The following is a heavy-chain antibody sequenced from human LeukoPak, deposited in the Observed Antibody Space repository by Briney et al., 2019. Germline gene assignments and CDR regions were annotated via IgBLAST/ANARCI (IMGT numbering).Heavy chain of an antibody. Sequence: SETLSLTCTVSGGSISSYYWTWIRQPPGKGLEWIGYIYYSGSTNYNPSLKSRVTISVDTSKNQFSLKLSSVTATDTAVYYCARFCSGGRCPDYWGQGTLVTVSS. CDR1: GGSISSYY. CDR2: IYYSGST. CDR3: ARFCSGGRCPDY. J-gene: IGHJ4*02. V-gene: IGHV4-59*01. D-gene: IGHD2-15*01.